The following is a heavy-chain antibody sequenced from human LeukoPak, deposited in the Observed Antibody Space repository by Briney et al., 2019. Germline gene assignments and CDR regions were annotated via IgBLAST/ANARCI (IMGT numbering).Heavy chain of an antibody. CDR2: IYYSGST. CDR3: ASRSYLEYYFDY. D-gene: IGHD1-26*01. CDR1: GGSVSSGIYY. V-gene: IGHV4-61*01. J-gene: IGHJ4*02. Sequence: SETLSLTCTVSGGSVSSGIYYWSWIRQPPGKGLEWIGYIYYSGSTNYNPSLKSRVTISVDTSKNQFSLKLSSVTAADTAVYYCASRSYLEYYFDYWGQGTLVTVSS.